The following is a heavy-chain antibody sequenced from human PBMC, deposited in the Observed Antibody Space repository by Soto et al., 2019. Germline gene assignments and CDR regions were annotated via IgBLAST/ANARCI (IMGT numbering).Heavy chain of an antibody. V-gene: IGHV4-31*03. D-gene: IGHD3-10*01. J-gene: IGHJ4*01. CDR1: GGSISNGGYY. CDR2: IHYSGST. Sequence: SETLSLTCTVSGGSISNGGYYWNWVRQHPWKGLEWIGYIHYSGSTWYNPSLESRVTISVDTSKDQFSLKLRSVTAADTAVYYCARVRGSGSYAAYYLDSWGQGXLVTVYS. CDR3: ARVRGSGSYAAYYLDS.